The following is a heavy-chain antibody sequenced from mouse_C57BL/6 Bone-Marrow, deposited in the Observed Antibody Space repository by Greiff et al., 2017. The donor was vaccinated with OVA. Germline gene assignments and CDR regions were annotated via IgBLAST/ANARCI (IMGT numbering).Heavy chain of an antibody. J-gene: IGHJ3*01. V-gene: IGHV1-54*01. D-gene: IGHD2-4*01. Sequence: VQLVESGAELVRPGTSVKVSCKASGYAFTNYLIEWVKQRPGQGLEWIGVINPGSGGTNYNEKFKGKATLTADKSSSTAYMQLSSLTSDDSAVYFCARPLYYDYDRFAYWGQGTLVTVSA. CDR3: ARPLYYDYDRFAY. CDR1: GYAFTNYL. CDR2: INPGSGGT.